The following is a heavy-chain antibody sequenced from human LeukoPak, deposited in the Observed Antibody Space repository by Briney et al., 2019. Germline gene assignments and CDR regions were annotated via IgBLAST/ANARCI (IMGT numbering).Heavy chain of an antibody. J-gene: IGHJ4*02. V-gene: IGHV1-3*01. Sequence: ASVKVSCKASGYTFTSYAMHWVRQAPGQRLEWMGWINAGNGYTQYSQKFQGRVTITRDTSASTAYMELSSVRSEDTAVYYCARDSGEYYFDYWGQGTLVTVSS. D-gene: IGHD2-15*01. CDR1: GYTFTSYA. CDR3: ARDSGEYYFDY. CDR2: INAGNGYT.